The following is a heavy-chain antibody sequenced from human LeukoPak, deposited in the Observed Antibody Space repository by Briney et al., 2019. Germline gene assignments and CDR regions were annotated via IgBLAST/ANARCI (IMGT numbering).Heavy chain of an antibody. CDR1: SGSFSGFY. CDR2: IKYSGIT. Sequence: PSETLSLTCGVSSGSFSGFYWSWIRQPPGKGLEWIGEIKYSGITNYNPSLKSRVTISVDTSKNQLSLSLSSVTAADTAVYYCARVFRNSSSRRPNWFDPWGQGTLVSVSS. V-gene: IGHV4-34*01. CDR3: ARVFRNSSSRRPNWFDP. D-gene: IGHD6-13*01. J-gene: IGHJ5*02.